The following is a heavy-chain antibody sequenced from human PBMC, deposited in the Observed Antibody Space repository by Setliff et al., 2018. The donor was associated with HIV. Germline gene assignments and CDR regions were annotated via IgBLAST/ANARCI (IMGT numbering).Heavy chain of an antibody. CDR1: GFTFSTHW. CDR3: ARDSSGVADYDFWSGRNWFDP. V-gene: IGHV4-59*11. J-gene: IGHJ5*02. D-gene: IGHD3-3*01. Sequence: PSETLRLSCAASGFTFSTHWMSWVRQPPGKGLDWIGYISYTGRTYYNPSLKSRVTISVDTSKNHFSLNLNSVTAADTAVYYCARDSSGVADYDFWSGRNWFDPWGQGILVTVSS. CDR2: ISYTGRT.